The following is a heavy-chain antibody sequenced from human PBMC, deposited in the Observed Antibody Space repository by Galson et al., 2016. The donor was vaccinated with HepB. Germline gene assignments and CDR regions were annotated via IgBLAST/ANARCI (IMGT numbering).Heavy chain of an antibody. CDR1: GYTFTSYT. J-gene: IGHJ4*02. CDR3: VRDPTMRGY. Sequence: SVKVSCKASGYTFTSYTIHWVRQAPGQRLEWMGWINAGSGGTKYSQKFQGRVTITRDTSARTAYMELSSLRSTAIYYCVRDPTMRGYWGQGTLVTVSA. CDR2: INAGSGGT. V-gene: IGHV1-3*01. D-gene: IGHD5-12*01.